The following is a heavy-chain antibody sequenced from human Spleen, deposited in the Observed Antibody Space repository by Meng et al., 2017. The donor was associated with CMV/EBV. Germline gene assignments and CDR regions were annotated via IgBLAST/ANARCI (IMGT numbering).Heavy chain of an antibody. Sequence: QVQLQQWGEGLLKPSETLSLTCAVYGGSFSGYYWSWIRQPPGKGLEWIGEINHSGSTNYNPSLKSRVTISVDTSKNQFSLKLSSVTAADTAVYYCARDPAAGFFDYWGQGTLVTVSS. CDR2: INHSGST. D-gene: IGHD6-13*01. CDR1: GGSFSGYY. CDR3: ARDPAAGFFDY. J-gene: IGHJ4*02. V-gene: IGHV4-34*01.